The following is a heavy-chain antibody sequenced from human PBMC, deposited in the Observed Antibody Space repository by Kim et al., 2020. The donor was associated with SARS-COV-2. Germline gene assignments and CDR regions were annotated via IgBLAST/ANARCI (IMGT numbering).Heavy chain of an antibody. D-gene: IGHD1-26*01. Sequence: VKGRFTISRDNAKNSLYLQMNSLRAEDTAVYYCARDKRSGSYLGSWYFDLWGRGTLVTVSS. J-gene: IGHJ2*01. CDR3: ARDKRSGSYLGSWYFDL. V-gene: IGHV3-11*01.